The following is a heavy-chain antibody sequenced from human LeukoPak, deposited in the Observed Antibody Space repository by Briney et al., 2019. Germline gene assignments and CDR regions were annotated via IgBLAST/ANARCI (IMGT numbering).Heavy chain of an antibody. D-gene: IGHD2-15*01. CDR3: AKTKLGYCSGGSCYSRHYRLDY. Sequence: GGSLRLSCATPGFTFSSYAISWVRQAPGKGLESVSAISGSGGSTYYADSVKGRFTISRDNSKNTLYLQMNSLRAEDTAVYYCAKTKLGYCSGGSCYSRHYRLDYWGQGTLVTVSS. CDR1: GFTFSSYA. J-gene: IGHJ4*02. V-gene: IGHV3-23*01. CDR2: ISGSGGST.